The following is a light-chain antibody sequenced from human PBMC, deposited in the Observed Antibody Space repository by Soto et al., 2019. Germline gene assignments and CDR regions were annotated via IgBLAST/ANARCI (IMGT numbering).Light chain of an antibody. Sequence: QAVVTQPPSVSGAPGQRVTISCTGSNSNIGAGYDVHWYLQLPGTAPKLLVYTNNNRPSGVPDRFSGSKSGTSASLAITGLQAEDEADYYCQSYDSRLRAYVFGTGTKLTVL. CDR3: QSYDSRLRAYV. CDR2: TNN. J-gene: IGLJ1*01. CDR1: NSNIGAGYD. V-gene: IGLV1-40*01.